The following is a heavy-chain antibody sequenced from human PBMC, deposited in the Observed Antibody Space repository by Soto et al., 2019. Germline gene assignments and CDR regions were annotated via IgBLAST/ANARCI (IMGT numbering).Heavy chain of an antibody. CDR2: IRDRAYNYAT. CDR3: TRLISAAQDY. Sequence: VLLVESGGGLVQPGGSLKLSCEASGFVFKDSSIHWVRQASGKGLEWVGRIRDRAYNYATAYAASVKGRFTISRDDSNNNAYLQMDSLKTEDTAIYYCTRLISAAQDYWGQGTLVTVSS. D-gene: IGHD3-10*01. J-gene: IGHJ4*02. V-gene: IGHV3-73*01. CDR1: GFVFKDSS.